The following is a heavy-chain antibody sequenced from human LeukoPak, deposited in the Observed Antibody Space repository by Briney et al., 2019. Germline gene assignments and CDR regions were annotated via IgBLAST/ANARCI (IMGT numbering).Heavy chain of an antibody. CDR2: ITLSSSSI. J-gene: IGHJ6*03. V-gene: IGHV3-48*01. D-gene: IGHD3-16*01. CDR1: GFNFNNYS. CDR3: ARYLRKLYGVGGDYYFYMDV. Sequence: GGSLRLSCAASGFNFNNYSMNWVRQAPGKGLEWVSYITLSSSSIYYADSVKGRFTISRDNAKNSLYLQMNSLRAEDTAVYYCARYLRKLYGVGGDYYFYMDVWGKGTTVTVSS.